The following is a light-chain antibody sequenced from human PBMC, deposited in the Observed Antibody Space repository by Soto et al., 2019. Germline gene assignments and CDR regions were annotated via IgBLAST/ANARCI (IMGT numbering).Light chain of an antibody. CDR1: QSVLYSSNNKNY. V-gene: IGKV4-1*01. Sequence: DIVMTQSPDSLAVSLGERATINCKSSQSVLYSSNNKNYLAWYQQKPGQSPKLLIYWASARESGVPDRFSGSESGTDFTLTITSLQAEDVAVYYCQQYYTIPITFGPGTKVDIK. CDR2: WAS. CDR3: QQYYTIPIT. J-gene: IGKJ3*01.